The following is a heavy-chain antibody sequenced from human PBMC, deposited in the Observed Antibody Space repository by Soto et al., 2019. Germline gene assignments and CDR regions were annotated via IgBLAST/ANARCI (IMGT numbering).Heavy chain of an antibody. Sequence: QVQLVQSGAEVKKPGASVKVSCKASGYTFSSYGISWVRQAPGQGLEWMGWISADNGNTNYAQKLQGRVTMTTDTSTSTAYMELRSLRSDDTAVYYCARDWYCSGGRCYNCFDPWGQGTLVTVSS. CDR2: ISADNGNT. CDR3: ARDWYCSGGRCYNCFDP. V-gene: IGHV1-18*01. D-gene: IGHD2-15*01. J-gene: IGHJ5*02. CDR1: GYTFSSYG.